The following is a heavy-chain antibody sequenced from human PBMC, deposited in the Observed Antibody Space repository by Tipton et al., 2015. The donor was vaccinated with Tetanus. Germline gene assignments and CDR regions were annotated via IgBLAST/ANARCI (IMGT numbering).Heavy chain of an antibody. CDR3: ARTIAVADNYFDY. D-gene: IGHD6-19*01. V-gene: IGHV4-34*12. CDR2: IFYSGRT. Sequence: TLSLTCAVYGGSFSGYYWGWIRQPPGKGLEWIGSIFYSGRTYYNPSLKSRVTISVDTSKNQFSLKLSSVTAADTAVYYCARTIAVADNYFDYWGQGTLVTVSS. J-gene: IGHJ4*02. CDR1: GGSFSGYY.